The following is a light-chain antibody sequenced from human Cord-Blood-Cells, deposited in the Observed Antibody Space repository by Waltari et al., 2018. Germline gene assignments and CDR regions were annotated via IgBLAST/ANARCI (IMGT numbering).Light chain of an antibody. CDR1: SSAVGSYNL. CDR2: EGS. CDR3: CSYAGSSTWV. J-gene: IGLJ3*02. V-gene: IGLV2-23*01. Sequence: QSALTQPASASGSRGQSITISCPGTSSAVGSYNLVSWYQQHPGKAPKLMIYEGSKRPSGVSNRFSGSKSGNTASLTISGLQAEDEADYYCCSYAGSSTWVFGGGTKLTVL.